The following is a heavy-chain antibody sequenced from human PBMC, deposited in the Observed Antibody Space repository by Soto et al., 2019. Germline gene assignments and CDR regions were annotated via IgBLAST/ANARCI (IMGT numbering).Heavy chain of an antibody. CDR3: ARIKERTSVGWVHH. Sequence: PWESPMIHGDISGIPLEHYWLGLGPEVPGQGLEWVAIIYPSDSRTYYTPSFQGQVTISADKSNSTLYLQLTSLKAADTAIYYCARIKERTSVGWVHHWGQGTPVTVSS. J-gene: IGHJ1*01. CDR2: IYPSDSRT. D-gene: IGHD6-19*01. V-gene: IGHV5-51*01. CDR1: GIPLEHYW.